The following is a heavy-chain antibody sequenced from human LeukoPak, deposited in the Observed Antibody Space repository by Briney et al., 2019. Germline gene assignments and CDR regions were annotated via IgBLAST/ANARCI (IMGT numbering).Heavy chain of an antibody. Sequence: PSETLSLTCTVSGGSISRSSYYWGWIRQPPGKGLEWIGSIYYSGSTYYNPSLKSRVTITVDTSKNQFSLKLTSVTAADTAVYYCARSSAAEGPTHNWFGPWGQGTLVTVPS. V-gene: IGHV4-39*01. D-gene: IGHD6-13*01. CDR1: GGSISRSSYY. CDR2: IYYSGST. CDR3: ARSSAAEGPTHNWFGP. J-gene: IGHJ5*02.